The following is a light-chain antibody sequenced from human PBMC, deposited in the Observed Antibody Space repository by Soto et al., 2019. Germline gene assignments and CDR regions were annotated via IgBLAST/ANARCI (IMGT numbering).Light chain of an antibody. CDR1: QSVLYSSNNKNY. CDR3: QQYYSLPPT. J-gene: IGKJ4*01. V-gene: IGKV4-1*01. Sequence: DIVMTQSLESLAVSLGERATINCKSSQSVLYSSNNKNYLAWYQQKPGQPPKLLIYWASTRESGVPDRFSGSGSGTDFTLTISSLQAEDVAVYYCQQYYSLPPTFGGETKVEIK. CDR2: WAS.